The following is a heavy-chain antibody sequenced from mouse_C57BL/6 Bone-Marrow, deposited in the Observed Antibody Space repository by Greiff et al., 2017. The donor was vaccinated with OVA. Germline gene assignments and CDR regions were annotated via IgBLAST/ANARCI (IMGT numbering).Heavy chain of an antibody. Sequence: EVKLQESGPGLVKPSQSLSLTCSVTGYSITSGYYWNWIRQFPGNKLEWMGYISYDGSNNYNPSLKNRISITRDTSKNQFFLKLNSVTTEDTATYYCARAHYGPFDYWGQGTTLTVSS. CDR1: GYSITSGYY. CDR3: ARAHYGPFDY. J-gene: IGHJ2*01. CDR2: ISYDGSN. V-gene: IGHV3-6*01. D-gene: IGHD1-2*01.